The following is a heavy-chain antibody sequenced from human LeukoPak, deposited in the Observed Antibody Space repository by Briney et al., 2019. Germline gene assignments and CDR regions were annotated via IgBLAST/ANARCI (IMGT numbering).Heavy chain of an antibody. D-gene: IGHD2-15*01. V-gene: IGHV3-48*03. J-gene: IGHJ4*02. CDR1: GFTFYSYG. CDR2: ISAGSTM. CDR3: AKDVRGGCSGANCYY. Sequence: GGSLRLSCAASGFTFYSYGMNWVRQAPGKGLEWISYISAGSTMYYADSVKGRFTISRDNSKNTVYLQMNSLRVEDTAVYYCAKDVRGGCSGANCYYWGQGTQVTVSS.